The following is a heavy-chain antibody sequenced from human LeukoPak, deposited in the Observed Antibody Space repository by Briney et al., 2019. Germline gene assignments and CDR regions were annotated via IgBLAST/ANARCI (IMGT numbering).Heavy chain of an antibody. CDR2: ISGSGDNT. J-gene: IGHJ4*02. Sequence: GEPLRLSCAASGFTFYDYAMSWVRQVPGKGLEWVAGISGSGDNTYYAESVKGRFNISRDSSTRTLYLQMNSLRVEDTAVYYCAILSIVSVPAAKQNLDCWGQGILVTVSS. CDR1: GFTFYDYA. CDR3: AILSIVSVPAAKQNLDC. V-gene: IGHV3-23*01. D-gene: IGHD2-2*01.